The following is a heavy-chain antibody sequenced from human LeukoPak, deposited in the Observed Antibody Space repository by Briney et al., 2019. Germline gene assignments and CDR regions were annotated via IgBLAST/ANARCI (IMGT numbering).Heavy chain of an antibody. J-gene: IGHJ4*02. Sequence: SGTLSLTCAVSGGSINSSNWWSWVRQPPGKGLEWIGEIYHSGSTNYNPSLKSRVTISVDKSKNQISLRLTSVTATDTAMYYCARQTGSGLFTLPGGQGTLVTVSS. CDR3: ARQTGSGLFTLP. V-gene: IGHV4-4*02. CDR1: GGSINSSNW. CDR2: IYHSGST. D-gene: IGHD3/OR15-3a*01.